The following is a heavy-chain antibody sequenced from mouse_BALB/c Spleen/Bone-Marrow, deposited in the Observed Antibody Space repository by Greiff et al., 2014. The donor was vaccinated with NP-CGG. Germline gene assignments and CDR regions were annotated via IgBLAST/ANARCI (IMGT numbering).Heavy chain of an antibody. V-gene: IGHV1-54*01. D-gene: IGHD3-3*01. CDR3: AKRDGSYFDY. CDR1: GYAFTNYL. J-gene: IGHJ2*01. Sequence: VMLVESGAELVRPGNSVKVSCKASGYAFTNYLIEWVQQRPGQGLEWIGMINPGSGGTNYNEKFKGKATLTADKSSSTAYMQRSSLTSDDSAVYFNAKRDGSYFDYWGRGTTLTVSS. CDR2: INPGSGGT.